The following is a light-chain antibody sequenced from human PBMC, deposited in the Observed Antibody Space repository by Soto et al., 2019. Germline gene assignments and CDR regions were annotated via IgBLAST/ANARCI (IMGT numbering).Light chain of an antibody. CDR1: QSLLHSNGYNY. CDR3: QQCNNWPPIT. Sequence: DIVMTQSPLSLPVTPGEPASISCRSSQSLLHSNGYNYLDWYLQKPGQSPQLLIYLGSNRASGVPDRFSGSGSGTEFTLTISSLQSEDFAVYYCQQCNNWPPITFGQGTRLEIK. J-gene: IGKJ5*01. V-gene: IGKV2-28*01. CDR2: LGS.